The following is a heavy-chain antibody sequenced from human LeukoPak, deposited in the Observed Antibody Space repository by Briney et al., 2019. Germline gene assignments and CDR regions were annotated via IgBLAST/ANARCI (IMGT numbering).Heavy chain of an antibody. V-gene: IGHV3-33*01. CDR2: IWYDGRNS. CDR1: GFTFSSHG. Sequence: GTSLRLSCAASGFTFSSHGMHWVRQAPGKGLEWVSGIWYDGRNSYYADPVKGRSTISRDNSNNTLYLQMNSLRAEDTAVYYCARDVHGSGKNWFDPWGQGTLVIVSS. J-gene: IGHJ5*02. CDR3: ARDVHGSGKNWFDP. D-gene: IGHD3-10*01.